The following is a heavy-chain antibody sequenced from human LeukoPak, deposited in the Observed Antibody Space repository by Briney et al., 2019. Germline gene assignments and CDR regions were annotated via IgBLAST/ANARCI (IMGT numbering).Heavy chain of an antibody. V-gene: IGHV4-34*01. J-gene: IGHJ4*02. CDR1: GGSFSGYY. CDR2: INLSGST. CDR3: ARDSDTTTGTLFDY. D-gene: IGHD1-1*01. Sequence: PSETLSLTCAVYGGSFSGYYWSWIRQPPGKGLEWIGEINLSGSTNYNPSLKSRVTISIDTAKNQFSLKLSSVTAADTAVYYCARDSDTTTGTLFDYWGQGTLVTVSS.